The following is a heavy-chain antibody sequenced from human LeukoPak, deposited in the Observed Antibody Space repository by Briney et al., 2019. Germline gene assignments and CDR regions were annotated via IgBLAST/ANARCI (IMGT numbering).Heavy chain of an antibody. CDR3: ATQATGGYSPFDF. CDR1: GCIFTNHP. CDR2: ISGAGDST. Sequence: GGSVRVSCDASGCIFTNHPMNFVGQAPGKGKEWVSAISGAGDSTYYADSVRGRFTISRDNSKNTLYLQMSSLGAEDTAIYYCATQATGGYSPFDFWGQGTLVTVSS. J-gene: IGHJ4*02. V-gene: IGHV3-23*01. D-gene: IGHD5-18*01.